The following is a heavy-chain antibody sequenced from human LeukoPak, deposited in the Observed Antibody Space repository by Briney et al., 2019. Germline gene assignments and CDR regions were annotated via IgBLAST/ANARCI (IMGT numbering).Heavy chain of an antibody. CDR1: GGSISSSNW. Sequence: SETLSLTCAVSGGSISSSNWWSWVRRSPGKGLEWIGEIYHSGSTNYNPSLKSRVTISVDKSKNQFSLKLSSVTAADTAVYYCARVKGYCSGGSCRLFDYWGQGTLVTVSS. J-gene: IGHJ4*02. CDR3: ARVKGYCSGGSCRLFDY. CDR2: IYHSGST. D-gene: IGHD2-15*01. V-gene: IGHV4-4*02.